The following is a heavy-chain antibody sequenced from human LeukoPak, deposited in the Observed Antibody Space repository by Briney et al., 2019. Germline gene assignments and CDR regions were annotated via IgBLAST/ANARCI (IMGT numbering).Heavy chain of an antibody. V-gene: IGHV4-38-2*01. Sequence: SETLSLTCAVSGYPLGRNYFWGWVRQPPGKRLEWIGRIYGSESTTYNPSLMNRVTISVDTSRNHLSLQLTSATAADTAVYYCARYDSRGSASARFDSWGQGILVTISS. CDR3: ARYDSRGSASARFDS. CDR2: IYGSEST. J-gene: IGHJ5*01. CDR1: GYPLGRNYF. D-gene: IGHD4-23*01.